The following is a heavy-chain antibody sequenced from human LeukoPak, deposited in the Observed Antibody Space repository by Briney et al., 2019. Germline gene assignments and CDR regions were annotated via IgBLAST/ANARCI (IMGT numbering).Heavy chain of an antibody. Sequence: SETLSLTCAVSGGSISSGGYSWSWIRQPPGKGLEWIGYIYHSGSTYYNPSLKSRVTISVDRSKNQFSLKLSSVTAADAAVYYCARSYDYVWGSYDYWGQGTLVTVSS. CDR1: GGSISSGGYS. CDR2: IYHSGST. J-gene: IGHJ4*02. CDR3: ARSYDYVWGSYDY. V-gene: IGHV4-30-2*01. D-gene: IGHD3-16*01.